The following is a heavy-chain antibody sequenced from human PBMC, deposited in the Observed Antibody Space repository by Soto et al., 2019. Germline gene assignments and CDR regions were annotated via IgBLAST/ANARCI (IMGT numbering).Heavy chain of an antibody. Sequence: EVQLVESGGGLVKPGGSLRLSCAASGFTFSSYSMNWVRQAPGKGLEWVSSISSSSSYIYYADSVKGRFTISRDNAKNSLYLQMNSLRAEDTAVYYCAREIYSNYPGLFGYYYMDVWGKGTTVTVSS. D-gene: IGHD4-4*01. CDR3: AREIYSNYPGLFGYYYMDV. V-gene: IGHV3-21*01. J-gene: IGHJ6*03. CDR2: ISSSSSYI. CDR1: GFTFSSYS.